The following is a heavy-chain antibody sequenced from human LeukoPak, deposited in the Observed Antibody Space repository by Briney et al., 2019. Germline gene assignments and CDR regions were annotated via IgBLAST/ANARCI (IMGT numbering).Heavy chain of an antibody. D-gene: IGHD6-13*01. CDR2: IDPSDSYT. Sequence: GESLKISFKGSGYSFNSYWISWVRQMPGKGLEWMGRIDPSDSYTNYSPSFQGHVTISADKSISTAYLQWSSLKASDTAMYYCARRDISSWYAADYWGQGTLVTVSS. CDR3: ARRDISSWYAADY. V-gene: IGHV5-10-1*01. CDR1: GYSFNSYW. J-gene: IGHJ4*02.